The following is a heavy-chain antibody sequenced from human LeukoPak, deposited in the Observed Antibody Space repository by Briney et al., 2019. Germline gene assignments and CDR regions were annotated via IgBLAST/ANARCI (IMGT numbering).Heavy chain of an antibody. D-gene: IGHD2-2*01. CDR2: IYSDGST. CDR1: GFIVSNNY. CDR3: TRGYCSSSSCIIGGLIRTDMDV. Sequence: GGSLRLSCAASGFIVSNNYMSWVRQAPGKGLEWVSVIYSDGSTYYADSVKGRFTISRDNSKNTLYLQINSLRAEDTAVYYCTRGYCSSSSCIIGGLIRTDMDVWGKGTTVTVSS. V-gene: IGHV3-53*01. J-gene: IGHJ6*03.